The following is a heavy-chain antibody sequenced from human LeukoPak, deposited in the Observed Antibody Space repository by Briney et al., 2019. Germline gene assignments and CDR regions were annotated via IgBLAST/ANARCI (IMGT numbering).Heavy chain of an antibody. CDR2: IWYDGSSK. CDR3: ARDRLYSSGWDAYYHYGMDV. Sequence: PGGSLRLSCAASGFTFSSYGMHWVRQAPGKGLEWVAVIWYDGSSKYYADSVKGRFTISRDNSKNTLYLQMNSLRAEDTAVYYCARDRLYSSGWDAYYHYGMDVWGQGTTVTVSS. V-gene: IGHV3-33*01. J-gene: IGHJ6*02. D-gene: IGHD6-19*01. CDR1: GFTFSSYG.